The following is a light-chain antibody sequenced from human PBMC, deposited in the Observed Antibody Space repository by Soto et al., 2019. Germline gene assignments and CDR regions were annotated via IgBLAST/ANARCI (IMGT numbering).Light chain of an antibody. CDR3: QQYDNSPIT. V-gene: IGKV3-20*01. CDR2: GAS. J-gene: IGKJ5*01. CDR1: QSISSSF. Sequence: EIVLTQSPGILSLSPGERASLSCGASQSISSSFLAWYKQKPGQAPRLLIYGASSRATGIPDRFSGTGSETEFTLTISRLEPEDFEVYYCQQYDNSPITFGQGTRLEIK.